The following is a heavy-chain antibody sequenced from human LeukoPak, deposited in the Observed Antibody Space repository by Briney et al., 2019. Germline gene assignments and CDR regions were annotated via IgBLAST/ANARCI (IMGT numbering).Heavy chain of an antibody. Sequence: GGSLRLSCEASGFKFSSYGMHWVRQAPGKGLEWVAFMRSDGSNIHYADSVKGRFTISRDNSQNTLYLQMNSLKTEDAAVYYCAKGLRDGYNYYFDYWGQGTLVTVSS. CDR1: GFKFSSYG. J-gene: IGHJ4*02. D-gene: IGHD5-24*01. CDR3: AKGLRDGYNYYFDY. V-gene: IGHV3-30*02. CDR2: MRSDGSNI.